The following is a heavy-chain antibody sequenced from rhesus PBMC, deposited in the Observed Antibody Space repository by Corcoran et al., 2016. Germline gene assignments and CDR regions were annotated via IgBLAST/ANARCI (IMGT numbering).Heavy chain of an antibody. V-gene: IGHV2-1*01. CDR2: IYWDDDK. Sequence: QVTLKESGPALVKPTQTLTLTCTFSGFSLSTSGMGVGWIRQPSRKTLGWLALIYWDDDKGYSTSLKGRLTISKDTSKNQVVLTMTNMDPVDTATYYCARVRGGGWTNYFDYWGQGVLVTVSS. D-gene: IGHD6-25*01. CDR1: GFSLSTSGMG. J-gene: IGHJ4*01. CDR3: ARVRGGGWTNYFDY.